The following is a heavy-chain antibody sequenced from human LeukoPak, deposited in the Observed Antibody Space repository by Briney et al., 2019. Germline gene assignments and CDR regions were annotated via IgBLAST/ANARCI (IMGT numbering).Heavy chain of an antibody. V-gene: IGHV3-15*07. J-gene: IGHJ4*02. CDR1: GFTFSNAY. D-gene: IGHD2-21*01. Sequence: GGSLRLSCAASGFTFSNAYINWVRQAPGKGLEWVGRIKPKTDGETTEYAAPGKGRFSISKDDSESMMYLQMNSLKTADTAVYYCITPLPYSAQGGQGTLVTVSS. CDR2: IKPKTDGETT. CDR3: ITPLPYSAQ.